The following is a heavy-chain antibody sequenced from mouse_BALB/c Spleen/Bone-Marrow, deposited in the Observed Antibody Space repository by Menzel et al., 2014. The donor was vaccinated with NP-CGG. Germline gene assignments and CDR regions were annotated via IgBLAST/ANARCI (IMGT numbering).Heavy chain of an antibody. CDR1: GYTFTNYW. D-gene: IGHD1-1*01. V-gene: IGHV1-69*02. Sequence: QVQLQQSGAELVRPGASVKLSCKASGYTFTNYWLNWVKQGPGQGLEWIGNIYPSDSYTNYNQKFKDKATLTVDKSSCTAYMQLSSPTSEDSAVYYCTRDFHGTSSMDYWGQGTSVTVSS. CDR2: IYPSDSYT. CDR3: TRDFHGTSSMDY. J-gene: IGHJ4*01.